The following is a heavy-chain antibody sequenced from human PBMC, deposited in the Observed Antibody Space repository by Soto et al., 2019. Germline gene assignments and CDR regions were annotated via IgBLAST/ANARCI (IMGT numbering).Heavy chain of an antibody. CDR3: ARVGHDYSNSGMDV. Sequence: PGESLKISCKGSGFSLSSYWINWVRQMPGKGLEWMGKIDPSDSRTTYSPSFQGHVTISVDKSISTAYLQWSSVKASDTAMYYCARVGHDYSNSGMDVWGQGTTVTV. V-gene: IGHV5-10-1*01. CDR2: IDPSDSRT. CDR1: GFSLSSYW. J-gene: IGHJ6*02. D-gene: IGHD4-4*01.